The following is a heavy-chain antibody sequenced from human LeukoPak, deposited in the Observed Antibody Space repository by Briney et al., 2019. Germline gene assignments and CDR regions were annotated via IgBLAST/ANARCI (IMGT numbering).Heavy chain of an antibody. V-gene: IGHV4-4*02. CDR1: GGSISSSNW. Sequence: PSGTLSLTCAVSGGSISSSNWWSWVRQPPGKGLEWIGEIYHSGSTNYNPSLKSRVTISVDKSKNQFSLKLSSVTAADTAVYYSARDVEAAGTNYFDYWGQGTLVTVSS. CDR2: IYHSGST. D-gene: IGHD6-13*01. CDR3: ARDVEAAGTNYFDY. J-gene: IGHJ4*02.